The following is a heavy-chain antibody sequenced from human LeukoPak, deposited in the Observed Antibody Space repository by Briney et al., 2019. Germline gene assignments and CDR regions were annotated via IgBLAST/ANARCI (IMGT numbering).Heavy chain of an antibody. J-gene: IGHJ4*02. V-gene: IGHV4-59*01. CDR2: IYYSGSA. D-gene: IGHD3-16*01. Sequence: SETLSLTCTVSGGSINNYYWSWVWQPPGKGLEYIADIYYSGSANYNSYLKSRVSISVDTSKNQFSLTMNSVTAADTAVFYCARWGVSFGGRNYLDYWGQGKLVTVSS. CDR3: ARWGVSFGGRNYLDY. CDR1: GGSINNYY.